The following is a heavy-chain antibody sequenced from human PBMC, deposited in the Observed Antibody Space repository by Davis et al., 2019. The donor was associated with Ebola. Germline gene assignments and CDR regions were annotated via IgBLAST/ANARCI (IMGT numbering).Heavy chain of an antibody. CDR3: ARRRFGGTTVTPFDY. V-gene: IGHV4-34*01. J-gene: IGHJ4*02. CDR2: INHSGST. Sequence: PSETLSLTCAVYGGSFSGYYWSWIRQPPGKGLEWIGEINHSGSTNYNPSLKSRVTISVDTSKNQFSLKLSSVTAADTAVYYCARRRFGGTTVTPFDYWGQGTLVTVSS. D-gene: IGHD4-17*01. CDR1: GGSFSGYY.